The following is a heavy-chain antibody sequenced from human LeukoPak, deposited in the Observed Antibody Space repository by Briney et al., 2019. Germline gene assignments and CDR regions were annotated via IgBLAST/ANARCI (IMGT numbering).Heavy chain of an antibody. CDR3: ARTNIAAAGMGYDY. D-gene: IGHD6-13*01. Sequence: TLSLTCAVYGGSFSGYYWSWIRQPPGKALEWLALIDWDDDKYYSTSLKTRLTISKDTSKNQVVLTMTNMDPVDTATYYCARTNIAAAGMGYDYWGQGTLVTVSS. J-gene: IGHJ4*02. CDR2: IDWDDDK. CDR1: GGSFSGYY. V-gene: IGHV2-70*01.